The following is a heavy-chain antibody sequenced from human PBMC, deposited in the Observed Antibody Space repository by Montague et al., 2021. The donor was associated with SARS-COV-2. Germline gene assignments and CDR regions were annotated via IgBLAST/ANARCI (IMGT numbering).Heavy chain of an antibody. J-gene: IGHJ4*02. D-gene: IGHD3-3*01. CDR2: INHSGRT. CDR1: GGSFSGYY. V-gene: IGHV4-34*01. Sequence: SETLSLTSAVYGGSFSGYYWSWIRQPPGKGLEWIGEINHSGRTNYNPSLKSRVTISVDTSKNQFSLKLSSVTAADTAVYYCARGGVTIFGVVITGKGLFRYWGQGTLVTVSS. CDR3: ARGGVTIFGVVITGKGLFRY.